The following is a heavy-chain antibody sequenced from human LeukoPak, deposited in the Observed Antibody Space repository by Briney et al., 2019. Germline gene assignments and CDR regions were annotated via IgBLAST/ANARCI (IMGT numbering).Heavy chain of an antibody. J-gene: IGHJ4*02. CDR1: GYTFTSYG. CDR3: SICCSGGSCYSTGKYYFDY. Sequence: SVKVSCKASGYTFTSYGISWVRQAPGQGLEWMGWISAYNGNTNYAQKLQGRVTMTTDTSTSTAYMELRSLRSDDTAVYYCSICCSGGSCYSTGKYYFDYWGQGTLVTVSS. CDR2: ISAYNGNT. V-gene: IGHV1-18*01. D-gene: IGHD2-15*01.